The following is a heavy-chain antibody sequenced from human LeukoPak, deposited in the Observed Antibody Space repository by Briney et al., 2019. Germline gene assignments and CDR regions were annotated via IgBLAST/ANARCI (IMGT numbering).Heavy chain of an antibody. CDR2: IWGDSSSI. D-gene: IGHD7-27*01. V-gene: IGHV3-48*04. CDR3: VRDRDWGFDY. Sequence: GGSLRLSCAAPGFTFSSYSMNWVRQAPGKGLEWISYIWGDSSSIWYADSVKGRFTISRDNAKNSLYLQMNSLRAEDTAVYYCVRDRDWGFDYWGQGTLVTVSS. CDR1: GFTFSSYS. J-gene: IGHJ4*02.